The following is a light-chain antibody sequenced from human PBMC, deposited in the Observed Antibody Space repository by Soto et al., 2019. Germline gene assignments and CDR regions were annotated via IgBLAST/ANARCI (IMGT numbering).Light chain of an antibody. CDR1: QGIGNA. V-gene: IGKV1-13*02. CDR2: DAS. Sequence: QLTQSPASLSASVGDRVTMSCRASQGIGNALAWYQQKPGKAPKVLIYDASSLKSGVPSRFSGSGSGTDFTLTIISLQPEDFATYYCQQFNSFPLTFGGGTKVDI. J-gene: IGKJ4*01. CDR3: QQFNSFPLT.